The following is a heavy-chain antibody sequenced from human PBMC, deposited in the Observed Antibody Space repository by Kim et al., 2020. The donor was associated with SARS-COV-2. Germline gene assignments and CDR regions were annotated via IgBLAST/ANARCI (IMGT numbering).Heavy chain of an antibody. CDR2: ISHDGSEK. V-gene: IGHV3-30*18. D-gene: IGHD6-19*01. CDR1: AFSLRTFG. J-gene: IGHJ5*01. CDR3: SKDVYSSGWYNYFDS. Sequence: GGSLRLSCTASAFSLRTFGVHWVRQAAGKGLEWVAMISHDGSEKFYTDSVKGRFTLSRDDSQNTVHLEMNSLRAEDTALYYCSKDVYSSGWYNYFDSWC.